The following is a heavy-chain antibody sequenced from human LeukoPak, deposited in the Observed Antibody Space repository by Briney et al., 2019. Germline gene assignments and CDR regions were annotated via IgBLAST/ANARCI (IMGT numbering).Heavy chain of an antibody. CDR2: INHNGNVN. Sequence: GGSLRLSCAASGFTFSSYWMNWARQAPGKGLEWVASINHNGNVNYYVDSVKGRFTISRDNAKNSLYLQMNSLRAEDTAVYYCASSDTAMELNFDYWGQGTLVTVSS. CDR3: ASSDTAMELNFDY. V-gene: IGHV3-7*01. J-gene: IGHJ4*02. D-gene: IGHD5-18*01. CDR1: GFTFSSYW.